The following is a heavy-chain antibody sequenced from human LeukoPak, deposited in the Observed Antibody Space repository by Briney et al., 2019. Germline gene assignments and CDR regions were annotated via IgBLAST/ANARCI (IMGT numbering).Heavy chain of an antibody. CDR2: IYSGGRT. J-gene: IGHJ4*02. CDR1: GFTVSSNY. Sequence: GGSLRLSCAASGFTVSSNYMSWVRRAPGKGLEWVSVIYSGGRTYYADSVQGRFTISRDNSKNTIHLQMNSLRAEDTAVYYCAREGNWGLPDYWGQGTLATVSS. CDR3: AREGNWGLPDY. V-gene: IGHV3-53*01. D-gene: IGHD7-27*01.